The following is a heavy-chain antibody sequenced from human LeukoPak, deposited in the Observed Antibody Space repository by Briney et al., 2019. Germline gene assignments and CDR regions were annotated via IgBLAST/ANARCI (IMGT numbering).Heavy chain of an antibody. J-gene: IGHJ4*02. CDR3: ARFSVGGTYYPDY. CDR1: GXTFTNSW. Sequence: GESLKISCKGSGXTFTNSWSGWVRQMPGKGLEWMGVIYPGDSDTRYRPSFQGQVTVSADKSSSTAYLQWSSLKASDTAMYYCARFSVGGTYYPDYWGQGTLVTVSS. D-gene: IGHD1-26*01. V-gene: IGHV5-51*01. CDR2: IYPGDSDT.